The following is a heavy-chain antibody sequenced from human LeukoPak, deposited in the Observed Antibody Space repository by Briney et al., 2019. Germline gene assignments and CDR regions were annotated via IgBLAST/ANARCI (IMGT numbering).Heavy chain of an antibody. V-gene: IGHV4-39*07. J-gene: IGHJ4*02. D-gene: IGHD4-17*01. CDR3: ARGMTTVDY. Sequence: SETLSLTCTVSGGSIRSNTYYWGWIRQPPGKGLEWIGSIYYSGSTYYNPSLKSRVTISVDTSKNQFSLKLSSVTAADTAVYYCARGMTTVDYWGQGTLVTVSS. CDR1: GGSIRSNTYY. CDR2: IYYSGST.